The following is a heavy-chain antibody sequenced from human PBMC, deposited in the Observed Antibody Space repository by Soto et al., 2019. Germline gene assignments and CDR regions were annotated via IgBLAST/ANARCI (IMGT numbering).Heavy chain of an antibody. CDR1: GGSVSSGSYY. CDR2: IYYSGST. CDR3: ARRLGNCSSTSCYANYYFDY. D-gene: IGHD2-2*01. V-gene: IGHV4-61*01. J-gene: IGHJ4*02. Sequence: LSLTCTVSGGSVSSGSYYWSWIRQPPGKGLEWIGYIYYSGSTNYNPSLKSRVTISVDTSKNQFSLKVSSVTAAYTAVYYCARRLGNCSSTSCYANYYFDYWGQGILVTVS.